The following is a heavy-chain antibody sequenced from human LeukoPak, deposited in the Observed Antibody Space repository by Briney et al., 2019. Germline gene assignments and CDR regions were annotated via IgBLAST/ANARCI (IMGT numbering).Heavy chain of an antibody. CDR1: GFTFSSYA. J-gene: IGHJ4*02. V-gene: IGHV3-30-3*01. CDR3: ARDRGYSYGDPKGGFDY. Sequence: PGGSLRLSRAASGFTFSSYAMHWVRQAPGKGLEWVAVISYDGSNKYYADSVKGRFTISRDNSKNTLYLQMNSLRAEDTAVYYCARDRGYSYGDPKGGFDYWGQGTLVTVSS. D-gene: IGHD5-18*01. CDR2: ISYDGSNK.